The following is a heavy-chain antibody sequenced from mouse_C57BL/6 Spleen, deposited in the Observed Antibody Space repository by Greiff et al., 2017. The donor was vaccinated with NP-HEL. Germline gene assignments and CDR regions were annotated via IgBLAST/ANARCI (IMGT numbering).Heavy chain of an antibody. Sequence: EVQLVESGGDLVKPGGSLKLSCAASGFTFSSYGMSWVRQTPDKRLEWVATISSGGSYTYYPDSVKGRFTISRDNAKNTLYLQMSSLKSEDTAMYYSARHRSMITTDWYFDVWGTGTTVTVSS. J-gene: IGHJ1*03. CDR3: ARHRSMITTDWYFDV. CDR2: ISSGGSYT. CDR1: GFTFSSYG. D-gene: IGHD2-4*01. V-gene: IGHV5-6*01.